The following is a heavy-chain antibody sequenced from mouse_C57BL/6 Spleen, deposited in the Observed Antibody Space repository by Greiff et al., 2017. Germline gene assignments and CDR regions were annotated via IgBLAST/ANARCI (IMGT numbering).Heavy chain of an antibody. D-gene: IGHD1-1*01. CDR3: AREGFYYGSSYSYAMDY. J-gene: IGHJ4*01. CDR1: GYAFSSSW. V-gene: IGHV1-82*01. CDR2: IYPGDGDT. Sequence: QVQLQQSGPELVKPGASVKISCKASGYAFSSSWMNWVKQRPGKGLEWIGRIYPGDGDTNYNGKFKGKATLTADKSSSTAYMQLSSLTSEDSAVYVCAREGFYYGSSYSYAMDYWGQGTSVTVSS.